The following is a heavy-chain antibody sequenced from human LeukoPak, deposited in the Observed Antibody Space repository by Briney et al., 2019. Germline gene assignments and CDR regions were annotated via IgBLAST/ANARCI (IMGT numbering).Heavy chain of an antibody. D-gene: IGHD3-22*01. V-gene: IGHV3-21*01. CDR3: ARDLSDDSSP. J-gene: IGHJ5*02. CDR1: GFTFSSYS. CDR2: SSSSYI. Sequence: PGGSLRLSCAASGFTFSSYSMNWVRQAPGSSSSSYIYYADSVKGRFTVSRDNAKNSLYLQMNSLRAEDTAVYYCARDLSDDSSPWGQGTLVTVSS.